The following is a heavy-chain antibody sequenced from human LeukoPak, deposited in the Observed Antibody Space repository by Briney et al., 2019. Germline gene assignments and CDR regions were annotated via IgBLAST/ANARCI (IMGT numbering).Heavy chain of an antibody. Sequence: GGSLRLSCAASGFTFSSYSMNWVRQAPGKGLEWVSSISSSSNYIYYADSVKGRFTISRDNAKNSLYLQVNSLRAEDTAVYYCAKDPRDHSYGWSWRYFDYWGQGTLVTVSS. CDR3: AKDPRDHSYGWSWRYFDY. CDR2: ISSSSNYI. V-gene: IGHV3-21*01. CDR1: GFTFSSYS. D-gene: IGHD5-18*01. J-gene: IGHJ4*02.